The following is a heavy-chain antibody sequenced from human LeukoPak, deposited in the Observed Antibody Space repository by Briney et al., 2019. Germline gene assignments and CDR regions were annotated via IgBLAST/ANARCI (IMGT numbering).Heavy chain of an antibody. CDR3: ARGAYNSDRNAPGFDAFDL. Sequence: SETLSLTCTVSGGSISSYYWSWIRQPPGKGLEWIGYIYYSGSTNYNPSLTSRVTISVDTSKNQFSLKLSSATAADTAGYYCARGAYNSDRNAPGFDAFDLWGQSTMVTVPS. J-gene: IGHJ3*01. D-gene: IGHD1-14*01. CDR2: IYYSGST. CDR1: GGSISSYY. V-gene: IGHV4-59*12.